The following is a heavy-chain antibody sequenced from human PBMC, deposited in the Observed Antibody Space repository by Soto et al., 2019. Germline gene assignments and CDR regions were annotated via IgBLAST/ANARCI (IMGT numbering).Heavy chain of an antibody. CDR2: INAGNGNT. CDR1: GYTFTSYA. Sequence: ASVKVSCKASGYTFTSYAMHWVRQAPGQRLEWMGWINAGNGNTKYSQKFQGRVTITRDTSASTAYMELSSLSSEDTAVYYCARSTTAALDWFDPWGQGTLVTVSS. D-gene: IGHD6-25*01. CDR3: ARSTTAALDWFDP. V-gene: IGHV1-3*01. J-gene: IGHJ5*02.